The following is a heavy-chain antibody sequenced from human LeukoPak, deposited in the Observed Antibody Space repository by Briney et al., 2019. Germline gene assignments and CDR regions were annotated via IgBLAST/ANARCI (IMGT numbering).Heavy chain of an antibody. CDR2: ISFDSTSR. CDR1: GFFFSDYV. CDR3: ARARRTGYAFGPQAD. Sequence: PGSSLRLSCAGSGFFFSDYVMHWVRQAPGKGLEWVAVISFDSTSRYYTDSVKGRFTISRDNSKNTLFLQIDSLKNEDTAMYYCARARRTGYAFGPQADWGQGTLVTVSS. V-gene: IGHV3-30*04. J-gene: IGHJ4*02. D-gene: IGHD1-1*01.